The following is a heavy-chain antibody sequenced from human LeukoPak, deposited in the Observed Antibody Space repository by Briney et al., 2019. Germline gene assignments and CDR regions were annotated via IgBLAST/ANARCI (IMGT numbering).Heavy chain of an antibody. CDR1: GGSFSGHY. J-gene: IGHJ3*02. V-gene: IGHV4-34*01. CDR2: INHSGST. Sequence: SETLSLTCAVYGGSFSGHYWSWIRQPPGKGLEWIGEINHSGSTNYNPSLKSRVTISVDTSKNQFSLKLSSVTAADTAVYYCARLGTFGGVIDPYAFDIWGQGTMVTVSS. CDR3: ARLGTFGGVIDPYAFDI. D-gene: IGHD3-16*02.